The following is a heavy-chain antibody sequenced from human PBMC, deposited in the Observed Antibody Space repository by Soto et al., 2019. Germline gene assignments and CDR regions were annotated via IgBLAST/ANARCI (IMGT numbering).Heavy chain of an antibody. CDR1: GGTFSSYA. J-gene: IGHJ4*02. CDR2: IIPIFGTA. V-gene: IGHV1-69*13. D-gene: IGHD3-22*01. CDR3: VCYYDSSGYYLDY. Sequence: SVKVSCKASGGTFSSYAISWVRQAPGQGLEWMGGIIPIFGTANYAQKFQGRVTITADESTSTAYMELSSLRSEDTAVYYCVCYYDSSGYYLDYWGQGTLVTVSS.